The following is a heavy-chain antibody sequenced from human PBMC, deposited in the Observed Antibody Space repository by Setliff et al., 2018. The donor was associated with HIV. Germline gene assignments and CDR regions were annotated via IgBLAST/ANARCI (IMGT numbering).Heavy chain of an antibody. D-gene: IGHD3-3*01. CDR2: INHDRTT. J-gene: IGHJ6*03. V-gene: IGHV4-34*01. CDR1: GGSFSGYY. CDR3: ARGSRQLTIFGVVFKTNYYFMDV. Sequence: KTSETLSLTCAVYGGSFSGYYWSWIRQPPGKGLEWNGEINHDRTTNYNPSLKSRVTISVDTSKNQFSLTLNSVTAADTAVYYCARGSRQLTIFGVVFKTNYYFMDVWGKGTAVTVSS.